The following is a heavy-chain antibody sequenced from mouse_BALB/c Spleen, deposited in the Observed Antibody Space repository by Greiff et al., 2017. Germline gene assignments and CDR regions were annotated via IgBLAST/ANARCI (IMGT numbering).Heavy chain of an antibody. D-gene: IGHD2-3*01. CDR2: IRNKANGYTT. Sequence: EVQLVESGGGLVQPGGSLRLSCATSGFTFTDYYMSWVRQPPGKALEWLGFIRNKANGYTTEYSASVKGRFTISRDNSQSILYLQMNTLRAEDSATYYCARGPYDGYYVKDYWGQGTTLTVSS. V-gene: IGHV7-3*02. CDR3: ARGPYDGYYVKDY. J-gene: IGHJ2*01. CDR1: GFTFTDYY.